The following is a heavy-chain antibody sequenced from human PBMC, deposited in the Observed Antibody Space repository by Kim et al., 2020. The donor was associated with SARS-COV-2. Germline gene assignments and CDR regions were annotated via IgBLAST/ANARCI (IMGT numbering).Heavy chain of an antibody. Sequence: ASVKVSCQASGYTFTAYYMHWVRQAPGQGLEWMGRINPKSGGTNYAQKFQGRVTMTRDTSISTAYMELYSLISDDTAVYYCARDPRVGGGDCPDYWGQGTLVTVSS. CDR2: INPKSGGT. V-gene: IGHV1-2*06. D-gene: IGHD2-21*02. CDR1: GYTFTAYY. CDR3: ARDPRVGGGDCPDY. J-gene: IGHJ4*02.